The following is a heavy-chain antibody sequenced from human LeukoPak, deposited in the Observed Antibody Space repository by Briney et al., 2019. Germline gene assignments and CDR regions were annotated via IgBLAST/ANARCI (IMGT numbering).Heavy chain of an antibody. CDR2: IYYSGST. V-gene: IGHV4-39*07. J-gene: IGHJ5*02. CDR1: GGSISSSSYY. Sequence: SETLSLTCTVSGGSISSSSYYWGWIRQPPGKGLEWIGSIYYSGSTYYNPSLKSRVTISVDTSTNQFSLKLSSVTAADTAVYYCARVLSGYSSSWYVPVVMGYNWFDPWGQGTLVTVSS. CDR3: ARVLSGYSSSWYVPVVMGYNWFDP. D-gene: IGHD6-13*01.